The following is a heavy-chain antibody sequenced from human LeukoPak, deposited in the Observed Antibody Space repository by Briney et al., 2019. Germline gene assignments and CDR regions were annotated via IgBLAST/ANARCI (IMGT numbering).Heavy chain of an antibody. CDR1: GYSFTSYW. D-gene: IGHD6-19*01. CDR3: ARPKLYSSGWYAYY. CDR2: IYPGDSDT. V-gene: IGHV5-51*01. Sequence: GESLKISCXGSGYSFTSYWIGWERQMPGKGLEWMRIIYPGDSDTRYSPSFQGQVTISADKSISTAYLQWSSLKASDTATYYCARPKLYSSGWYAYYWGQGTLVTVSS. J-gene: IGHJ4*02.